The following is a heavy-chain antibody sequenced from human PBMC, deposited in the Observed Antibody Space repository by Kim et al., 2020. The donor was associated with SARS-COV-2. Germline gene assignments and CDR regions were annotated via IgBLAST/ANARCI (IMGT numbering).Heavy chain of an antibody. V-gene: IGHV3-33*06. CDR3: AKDESSRIAAASATYF. J-gene: IGHJ6*02. Sequence: GGSLRLSCAASGFTFSSYGMHWVRQAPGKGLEWVAVIWYDGSNKYYADSVKGRFTISRDNSKNTLYLQMNSLRAEDTAVYYCAKDESSRIAAASATYFWGQGTTVTVSS. CDR1: GFTFSSYG. CDR2: IWYDGSNK. D-gene: IGHD6-13*01.